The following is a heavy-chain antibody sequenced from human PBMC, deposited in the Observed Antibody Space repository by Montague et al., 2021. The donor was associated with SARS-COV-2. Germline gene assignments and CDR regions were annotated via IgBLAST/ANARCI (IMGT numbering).Heavy chain of an antibody. CDR1: GFSLSTSGVG. D-gene: IGHD3-22*01. V-gene: IGHV2-5*01. J-gene: IGHJ4*02. CDR3: AHRHSYGSSGYYRDY. CDR2: IYWNDDK. Sequence: PALVKPTQTLTLTCTFSGFSLSTSGVGVGWIRQPPGKALEWLGIIYWNDDKRYSPSLKSRLTITKDTSKNQVVLTMTNMDPADTATYYCAHRHSYGSSGYYRDYWGQGTLVTVSS.